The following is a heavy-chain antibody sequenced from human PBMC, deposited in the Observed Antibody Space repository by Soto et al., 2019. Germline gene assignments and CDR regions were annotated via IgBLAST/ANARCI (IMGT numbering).Heavy chain of an antibody. CDR2: FDPEDGET. CDR3: ASERITMVRGVFFIRNWFDP. D-gene: IGHD3-10*01. V-gene: IGHV1-24*01. CDR1: GYTLTELS. Sequence: GASVKVSCKVSGYTLTELSMHWVRQAPGKGLEKMGGFDPEDGETIYAQKFQGRVTMTEDTSTDTAFMELSSLRSEDTAVYYCASERITMVRGVFFIRNWFDPWGQGTLVTVSS. J-gene: IGHJ5*02.